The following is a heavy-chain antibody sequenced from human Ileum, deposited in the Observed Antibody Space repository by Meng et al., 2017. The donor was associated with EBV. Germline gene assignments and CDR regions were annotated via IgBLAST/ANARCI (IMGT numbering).Heavy chain of an antibody. Sequence: QVQLRQSGPGLVRPSETLSLTCTVSGASVTSSGYYWSRLRQSPGKGLEWLGYVNYNGDSTYNPSLKSRVTIFIDTSKKQFYLNLTSATAADTAIYYCARDLRVGGAFDYWGQGTLVTVSS. D-gene: IGHD1-26*01. J-gene: IGHJ4*02. CDR2: VNYNGDS. CDR1: GASVTSSGYY. V-gene: IGHV4-61*08. CDR3: ARDLRVGGAFDY.